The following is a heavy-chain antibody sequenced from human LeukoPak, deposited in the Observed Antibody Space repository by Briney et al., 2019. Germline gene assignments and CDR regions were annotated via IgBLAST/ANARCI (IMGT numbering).Heavy chain of an antibody. CDR3: ARMGRKQWLASFFDY. D-gene: IGHD6-19*01. Sequence: SQTLSLTCVISGDSVSSNSATWSWIRQSPSRGLEWLGRTYYRSKWYNDYAVSVKSRITINPDTSKNQFSLKLSSVTAADTAVYYCARMGRKQWLASFFDYWGQGTLVTVSS. CDR1: GDSVSSNSAT. V-gene: IGHV6-1*01. CDR2: TYYRSKWYN. J-gene: IGHJ4*02.